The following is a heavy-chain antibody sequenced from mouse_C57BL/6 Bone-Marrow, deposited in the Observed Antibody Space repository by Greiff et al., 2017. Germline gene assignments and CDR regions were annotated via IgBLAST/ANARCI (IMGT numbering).Heavy chain of an antibody. V-gene: IGHV1-69*01. CDR2: IDPSASYT. CDR3: ARSRITTVNYFDY. Sequence: VQLQQPGAELVMPGASVKLSCKASGYTFTSYWMHWVKQRPGQGLEWIGEIDPSASYTNYNQKFKGKSTLTVGKSSSTAYMQLSSLTSEDSAVYDCARSRITTVNYFDYWGQGTTLTVSS. J-gene: IGHJ2*01. D-gene: IGHD1-1*01. CDR1: GYTFTSYW.